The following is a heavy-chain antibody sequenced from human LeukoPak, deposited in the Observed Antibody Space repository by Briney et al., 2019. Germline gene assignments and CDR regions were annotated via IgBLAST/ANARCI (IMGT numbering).Heavy chain of an antibody. CDR1: GFTFSSYA. Sequence: PGGSLRLSCSASGFTFSSYAMHWVRQAPGKGLEYVSAISSNGGSTYYADSVKGRFTISRDNAKNSLYLQMNSLRAEDTAVYYCARETIVVVPAAIHYYYGMDVWGQGTTVTVSS. V-gene: IGHV3-64*04. CDR3: ARETIVVVPAAIHYYYGMDV. CDR2: ISSNGGST. D-gene: IGHD2-2*01. J-gene: IGHJ6*02.